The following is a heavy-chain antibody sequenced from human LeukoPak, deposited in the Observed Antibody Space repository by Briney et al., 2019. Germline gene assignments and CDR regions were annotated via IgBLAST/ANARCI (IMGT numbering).Heavy chain of an antibody. D-gene: IGHD2-15*01. CDR1: GYTFTGYY. CDR3: ARVEIGSVGWPFDY. Sequence: GASVKVSCKASGYTFTGYYMHWVRQAPGQGLEWMGWINPNSGGTNYAQKFQGRVTMTRDTSISTAYMELSRPRSDDTAVYYCARVEIGSVGWPFDYWGQGTLVTVSS. J-gene: IGHJ4*02. V-gene: IGHV1-2*02. CDR2: INPNSGGT.